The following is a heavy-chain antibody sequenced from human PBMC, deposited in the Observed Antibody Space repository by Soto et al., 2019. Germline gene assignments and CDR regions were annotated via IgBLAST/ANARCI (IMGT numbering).Heavy chain of an antibody. CDR3: ARDSFGITIGVVIMEAQRLGSMDV. D-gene: IGHD3-3*01. Sequence: QVQLVESGGGVVQPGRSLRLSCAVSGFTFSTYGMHWVRQAPGKGLEWVAIIWNDGTNKYYADSVKGRFTISRDNSKDTVYLQMNSLRAEDTAVYFCARDSFGITIGVVIMEAQRLGSMDVWGQGTTVTVSS. CDR2: IWNDGTNK. J-gene: IGHJ6*02. V-gene: IGHV3-33*01. CDR1: GFTFSTYG.